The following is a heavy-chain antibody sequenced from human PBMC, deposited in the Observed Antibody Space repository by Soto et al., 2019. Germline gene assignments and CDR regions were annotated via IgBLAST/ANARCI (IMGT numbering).Heavy chain of an antibody. J-gene: IGHJ4*02. CDR3: AKDRGFFGSGTYSTIDY. CDR1: GFTLRSYG. D-gene: IGHD3-10*01. CDR2: ISYDGSNE. Sequence: GGSLRLSCEASGFTLRSYGMHWVRQAPGKGLEWVAVISYDGSNEYYADSVKGRFTISRDNSKNTLSLQMNSLRAEDTAVYYCAKDRGFFGSGTYSTIDYWGQGTLVTVSS. V-gene: IGHV3-30*18.